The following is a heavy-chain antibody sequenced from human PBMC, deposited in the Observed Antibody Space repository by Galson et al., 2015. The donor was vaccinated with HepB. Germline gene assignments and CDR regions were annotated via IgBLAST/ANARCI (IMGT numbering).Heavy chain of an antibody. D-gene: IGHD3-9*01. J-gene: IGHJ4*02. CDR1: GYTFTSYG. Sequence: SVKVSCKASGYTFTSYGISWVRQAPGQGLEWMGWISAYNGNTNYAQKLQGRVTMTTDTSTSTAYMELRSLRSDDTAVYYCARDLRPYYDILTGYSPFDYWGQGTLVTVSS. V-gene: IGHV1-18*04. CDR2: ISAYNGNT. CDR3: ARDLRPYYDILTGYSPFDY.